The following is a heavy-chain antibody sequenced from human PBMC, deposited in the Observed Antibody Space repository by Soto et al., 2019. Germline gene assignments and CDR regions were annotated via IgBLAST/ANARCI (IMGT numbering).Heavy chain of an antibody. D-gene: IGHD5-18*01. CDR1: GGSVSSGSYY. CDR2: IYYSGST. V-gene: IGHV4-61*01. J-gene: IGHJ6*02. Sequence: SETLSLTCTVSGGSVSSGSYYWSWIRQPPGKGLEWIGYIYYSGSTNYNPSLKSRVTISVDTSKNQFSLKLSSVTAADTAVYYCARSTWIQLWFSSLPYYYYGMDVWGQGTTVTVSS. CDR3: ARSTWIQLWFSSLPYYYYGMDV.